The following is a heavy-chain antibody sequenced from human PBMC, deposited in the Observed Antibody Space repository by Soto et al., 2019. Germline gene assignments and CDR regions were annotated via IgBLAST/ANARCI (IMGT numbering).Heavy chain of an antibody. D-gene: IGHD3-10*01. J-gene: IGHJ6*03. CDR1: GGSFSGYQ. CDR3: ARGLILCFGELSRRGGYYYYMDV. Sequence: QVQLQQWGAGLLKPSETLSLTCAVYGGSFSGYQWTWIRQTPGKGLEWIGEINDSGNINYNPSLKSRVTIFLDTPKKQISLKLSSVTDADTAVYYCARGLILCFGELSRRGGYYYYMDVWGEGTTVIVSS. V-gene: IGHV4-34*01. CDR2: INDSGNI.